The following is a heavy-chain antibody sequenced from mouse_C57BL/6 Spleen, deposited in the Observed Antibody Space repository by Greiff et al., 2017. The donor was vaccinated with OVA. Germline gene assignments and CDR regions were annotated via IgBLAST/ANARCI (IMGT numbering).Heavy chain of an antibody. D-gene: IGHD1-1*01. V-gene: IGHV1-82*01. Sequence: QVQLQQSGPELVKPGASVKISCKASGYAFSSSWMNWVKQRPGKGLEWIGRIYPGDGDTNYNGKFKGKATLTADKSSSTAYLQLSSLTSEDSAVYVGERAVGATPCYGMDYGGQGTSVTVSS. CDR1: GYAFSSSW. CDR2: IYPGDGDT. CDR3: ERAVGATPCYGMDY. J-gene: IGHJ4*01.